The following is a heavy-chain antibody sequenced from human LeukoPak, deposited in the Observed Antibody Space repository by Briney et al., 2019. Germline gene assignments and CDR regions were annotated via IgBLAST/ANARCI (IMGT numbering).Heavy chain of an antibody. CDR3: ATGNYNRPFDY. CDR1: GFTFSDYY. V-gene: IGHV3-11*04. D-gene: IGHD1-7*01. Sequence: PGGSLRLSCAGSGFTFSDYYMTWIRQAPGKGPEWVSYISNSGSYIFYAASVRGRFTISRDNTKNTLYLQLNSLRAEDTAVYYCATGNYNRPFDYWGQGTLVTVSS. J-gene: IGHJ4*02. CDR2: ISNSGSYI.